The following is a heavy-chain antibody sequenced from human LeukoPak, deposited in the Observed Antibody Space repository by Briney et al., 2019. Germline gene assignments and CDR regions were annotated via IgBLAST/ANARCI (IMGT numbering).Heavy chain of an antibody. D-gene: IGHD6-19*01. V-gene: IGHV3-23*01. Sequence: GGSLRVSCAASGFNFRSYAMSWVRQAPGKGLEWVSTITGGAVATYYADSVRGRHTISRDNSKNTLYLQMNSLRAEDTAVYYCARDSPLKGYNSGWATNSFDFWGQGTLVTVSS. J-gene: IGHJ4*02. CDR1: GFNFRSYA. CDR2: ITGGAVAT. CDR3: ARDSPLKGYNSGWATNSFDF.